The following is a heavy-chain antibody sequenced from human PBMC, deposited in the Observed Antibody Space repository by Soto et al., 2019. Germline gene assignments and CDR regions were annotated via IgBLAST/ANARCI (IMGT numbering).Heavy chain of an antibody. D-gene: IGHD3-22*01. V-gene: IGHV4-34*01. CDR1: GGSFSGYY. Sequence: NPSETLSLTCAVYGGSFSGYYWSWIRQPPGKGLEWIGEINHSGSTNYNPSLKSRVTISVDTSKNQFSLKLSSVTAADTAVYYCARLSSITMIVVVPLGFDYWGQGTLVTVSS. CDR2: INHSGST. CDR3: ARLSSITMIVVVPLGFDY. J-gene: IGHJ4*02.